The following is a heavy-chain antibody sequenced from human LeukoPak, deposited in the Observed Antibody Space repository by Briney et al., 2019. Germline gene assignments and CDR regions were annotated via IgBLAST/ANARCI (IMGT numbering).Heavy chain of an antibody. Sequence: ASVQVSCKASRYTFTCYYMHWVRQAPGQELEGMGRINPNRGGTKYAQKLQGRVTMTRDTSSTTAYIELSNLKSSHTAVYYCARVPKTSGGWYPWGQGTLVTVSS. CDR2: INPNRGGT. J-gene: IGHJ5*02. CDR1: RYTFTCYY. D-gene: IGHD6-19*01. CDR3: ARVPKTSGGWYP. V-gene: IGHV1-2*06.